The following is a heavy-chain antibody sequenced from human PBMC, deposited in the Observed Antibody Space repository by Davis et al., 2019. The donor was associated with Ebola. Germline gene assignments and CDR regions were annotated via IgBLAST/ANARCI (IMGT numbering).Heavy chain of an antibody. Sequence: GESLKISCAASGFTFSYYYMSWIRQAPGKGLEWVSYISNSSSYTNYADSLKGRFTISRDNAKNSLFLQMNSLRAEDTAVYYCARGSRVRGVSPRALDSWGQGTMVTVSA. CDR3: ARGSRVRGVSPRALDS. V-gene: IGHV3-11*06. CDR2: ISNSSSYT. CDR1: GFTFSYYY. J-gene: IGHJ3*02. D-gene: IGHD3-10*01.